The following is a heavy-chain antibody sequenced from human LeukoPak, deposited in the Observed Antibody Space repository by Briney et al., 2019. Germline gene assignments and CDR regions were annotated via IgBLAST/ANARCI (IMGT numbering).Heavy chain of an antibody. D-gene: IGHD3-10*01. CDR3: VGSSGASWLDP. CDR2: IYYSGST. J-gene: IGHJ5*02. CDR1: GGSISSYY. V-gene: IGHV4-59*01. Sequence: SETLSLTCTVSGGSISSYYWSWIQQPPGKGLEWIGYIYYSGSTNYNPSLKSRVTISVDTSKNQFSLKLSSVTAADTAVYYCVGSSGASWLDPWGQGTLVTVSS.